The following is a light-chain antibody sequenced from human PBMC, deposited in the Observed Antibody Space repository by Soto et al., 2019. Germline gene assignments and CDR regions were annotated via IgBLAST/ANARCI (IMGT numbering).Light chain of an antibody. Sequence: EIVLTQSPATLSLSPGERATLSCRASQSVTWYLAWYQLKPGQAPRLLIYDASNRATGIPVRFSGSGSGTDFTLTISSLEPEDFAVYYCQQRTNWLTFGGGTRVEI. CDR2: DAS. CDR1: QSVTWY. CDR3: QQRTNWLT. V-gene: IGKV3-11*01. J-gene: IGKJ4*01.